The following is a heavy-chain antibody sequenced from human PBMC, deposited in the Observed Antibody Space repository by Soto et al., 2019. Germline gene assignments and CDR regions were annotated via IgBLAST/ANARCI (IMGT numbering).Heavy chain of an antibody. J-gene: IGHJ4*02. V-gene: IGHV5-51*01. D-gene: IGHD6-13*01. Sequence: GEYLKISCQASGYRFSSFWIGWVRQMPGKGLEWMGIAQPGYSDTRYSPAFQGHVTISADESTNTAYLQSSSLRASDTAMYFCARHGYSSSWYPDHWGQGTLVTVSS. CDR3: ARHGYSSSWYPDH. CDR1: GYRFSSFW. CDR2: AQPGYSDT.